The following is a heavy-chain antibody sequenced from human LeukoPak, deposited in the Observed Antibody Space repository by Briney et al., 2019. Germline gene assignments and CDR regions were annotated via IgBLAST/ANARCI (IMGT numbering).Heavy chain of an antibody. CDR2: IYYSGST. V-gene: IGHV4-59*01. CDR1: GGSISSYY. CDR3: ARGAPYYYDSSGYLSDY. J-gene: IGHJ4*02. D-gene: IGHD3-22*01. Sequence: SETLSLTCTVSGGSISSYYWSWIRQPPGKGLEWIGYIYYSGSTNYNPSLKSRVTISVDTSKNQFSLKLSSVTAADTAVYYCARGAPYYYDSSGYLSDYWGQGTLVTVSS.